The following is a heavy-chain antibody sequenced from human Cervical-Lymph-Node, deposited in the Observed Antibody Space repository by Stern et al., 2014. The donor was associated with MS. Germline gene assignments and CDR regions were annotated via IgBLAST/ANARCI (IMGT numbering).Heavy chain of an antibody. Sequence: EVQLVESGGGLVQPGGSLRLSCAASAFTFTNYAMSWVRQAPGKGLEWVSGISATGGSTYYADSVKGRFTISRDQSKNTLYLQMNSLRAEDTAVYYCAKERSTFYGDYISPFDYWGQGTLVTISS. J-gene: IGHJ4*02. V-gene: IGHV3-23*04. CDR1: AFTFTNYA. CDR2: ISATGGST. CDR3: AKERSTFYGDYISPFDY. D-gene: IGHD4-17*01.